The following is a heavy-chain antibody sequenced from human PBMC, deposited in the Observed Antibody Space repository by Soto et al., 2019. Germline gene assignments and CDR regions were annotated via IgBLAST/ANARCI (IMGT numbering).Heavy chain of an antibody. D-gene: IGHD6-19*01. Sequence: QVQLVESGGGVVQPGRSLRLSCAASGFTFSSYGMHWVRQAPGKGLEWVAVISYDGSNKYYADSVKGRFTISRDNSKNTLYQQMNSLRAEDTAVYYCAKDIKHSSGWSYYYYYYGMDVWGQGTTVTVSS. CDR3: AKDIKHSSGWSYYYYYYGMDV. J-gene: IGHJ6*02. V-gene: IGHV3-30*18. CDR1: GFTFSSYG. CDR2: ISYDGSNK.